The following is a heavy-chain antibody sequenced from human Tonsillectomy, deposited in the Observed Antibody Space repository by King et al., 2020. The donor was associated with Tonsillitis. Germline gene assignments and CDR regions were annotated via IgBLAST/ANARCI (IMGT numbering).Heavy chain of an antibody. CDR1: GYTFTSFG. CDR2: ISAYNGNT. D-gene: IGHD7-27*01. J-gene: IGHJ4*02. CDR3: ASIARDYSNWGYFDY. V-gene: IGHV1-18*01. Sequence: QLVQSGAEVKKPGASVKVSCTASGYTFTSFGISWVRQAPGQGLEWMGWISAYNGNTNYAQKLQGRVTMTTETSTSTAYMELRSLRSDDTAVYYCASIARDYSNWGYFDYWGQGTLVTVSS.